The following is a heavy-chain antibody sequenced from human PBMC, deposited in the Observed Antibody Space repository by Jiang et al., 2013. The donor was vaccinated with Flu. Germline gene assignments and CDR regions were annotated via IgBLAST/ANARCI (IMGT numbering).Heavy chain of an antibody. Sequence: LLKPSETLSLTCAVYGGSFSGYYWSWIRQPPGKGLEWIGEINHSGSTNYNPSLKSRVTISVDTSKNQFSLKLSSVTAADTAVYYCATLARVVPAATRYYGMDVWGKGTTVTVSS. D-gene: IGHD2-2*01. CDR3: ATLARVVPAATRYYGMDV. CDR1: GGSFSGYY. CDR2: INHSGST. V-gene: IGHV4-34*01. J-gene: IGHJ6*04.